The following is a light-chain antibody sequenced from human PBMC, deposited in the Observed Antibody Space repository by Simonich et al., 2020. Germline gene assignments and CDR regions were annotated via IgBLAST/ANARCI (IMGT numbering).Light chain of an antibody. Sequence: HSALTQPASVSGSPGQSITISCTGTTSDVGGYNYVSWYQQTQGKAPKLMIYDVSDRPSGVSNRFSGSKSGNTASLTISGLQAEDEADYYCSSYTSSSSVVFGGGTKLTVL. J-gene: IGLJ2*01. V-gene: IGLV2-14*03. CDR2: DVS. CDR3: SSYTSSSSVV. CDR1: TSDVGGYNY.